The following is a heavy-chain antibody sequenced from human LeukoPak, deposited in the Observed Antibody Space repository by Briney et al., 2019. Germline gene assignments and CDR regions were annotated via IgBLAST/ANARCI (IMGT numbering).Heavy chain of an antibody. CDR3: AKGRYTKDYFDY. CDR1: GFTFNTYG. D-gene: IGHD3-16*02. V-gene: IGHV3-30*18. Sequence: AGGSLRLSCAASGFTFNTYGMHWVRQAPGKGLEWVAVILYDGSNENYADSVKGRFTISRDNSKNTLYLQLNSLRAEDTAVYYCAKGRYTKDYFDYWGQGTLVTVSS. J-gene: IGHJ4*02. CDR2: ILYDGSNE.